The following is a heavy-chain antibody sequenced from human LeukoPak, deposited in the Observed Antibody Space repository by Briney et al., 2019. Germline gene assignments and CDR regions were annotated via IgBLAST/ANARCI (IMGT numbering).Heavy chain of an antibody. CDR2: IYYSGST. Sequence: SETLSLTCTVSGGSISSSSYYWGWIRQPPGKGLEWIGSIYYSGSTYYNPSLKSRVTISVDTSKNQFSLKLSSVTAADTAVYYCARATIAVAGFGFDYWGQGTLVTVSS. CDR3: ARATIAVAGFGFDY. D-gene: IGHD6-19*01. V-gene: IGHV4-39*07. J-gene: IGHJ4*02. CDR1: GGSISSSSYY.